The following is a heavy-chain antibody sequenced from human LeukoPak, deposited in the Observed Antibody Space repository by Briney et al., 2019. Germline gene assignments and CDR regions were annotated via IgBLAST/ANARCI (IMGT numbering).Heavy chain of an antibody. V-gene: IGHV4-38-2*01. D-gene: IGHD6-19*01. CDR2: IYHRESG. J-gene: IGHJ2*01. CDR3: ARQPNEPAIAVPKRGPGNWYFDL. CDR1: GKSVTTGYY. Sequence: SETLSLTCDVSGKSVTTGYYWAWIRQPPGKALEWIGIIYHRESGHYQPSLKSRVSMAVDTSKNQFSLKLNPVTAADTAVYYCARQPNEPAIAVPKRGPGNWYFDLWGRGTLITVSS.